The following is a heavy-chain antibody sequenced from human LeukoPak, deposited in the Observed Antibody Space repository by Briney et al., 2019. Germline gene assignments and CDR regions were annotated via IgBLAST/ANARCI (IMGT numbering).Heavy chain of an antibody. CDR1: GFTFSSYA. CDR3: AKTYYYGSGSPWGYYYGMDV. J-gene: IGHJ6*02. CDR2: ISGSGGST. Sequence: GGSLRLSCAASGFTFSSYAMSWVRQAPGKGLEWVSAISGSGGSTYYADSVKGRFTISRDNSKNTLYLQMHSLRAEDTAVYYCAKTYYYGSGSPWGYYYGMDVWGQGTTVTVSS. V-gene: IGHV3-23*01. D-gene: IGHD3-10*01.